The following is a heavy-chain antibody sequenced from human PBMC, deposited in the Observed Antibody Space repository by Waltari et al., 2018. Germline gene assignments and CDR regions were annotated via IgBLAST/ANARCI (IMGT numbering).Heavy chain of an antibody. CDR1: GFTVSRNY. CDR3: ARDRDSSGLGDAFDI. V-gene: IGHV3-53*01. D-gene: IGHD6-19*01. Sequence: EVQLVESGGGLIQPGGSLRLSCAASGFTVSRNYMSWVRQAPGKGLEWVSVIYSGGSTYYVDSVKGRFTISRDNSKNTLYLQMNSLRAEDTAVYYCARDRDSSGLGDAFDIWGQGTMVTVPS. CDR2: IYSGGST. J-gene: IGHJ3*02.